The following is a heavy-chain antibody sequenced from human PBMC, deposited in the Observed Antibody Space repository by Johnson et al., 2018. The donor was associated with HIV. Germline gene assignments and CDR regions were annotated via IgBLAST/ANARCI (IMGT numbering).Heavy chain of an antibody. V-gene: IGHV3-30*02. J-gene: IGHJ3*02. Sequence: QVQLVESGGGVVQPGRSLRLSCAASGFTFSSYGMHWVRQAPGKGLEWVAFIRSDGSNKYYADSVKGRFTISRDNSKNTLYLQMNSLRAEDTAVYHCAKDTNDAFDIWGQGTMVTVSS. CDR1: GFTFSSYG. CDR2: IRSDGSNK. CDR3: AKDTNDAFDI. D-gene: IGHD1-1*01.